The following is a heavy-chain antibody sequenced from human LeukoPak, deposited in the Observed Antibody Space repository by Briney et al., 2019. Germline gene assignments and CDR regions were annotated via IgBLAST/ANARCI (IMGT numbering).Heavy chain of an antibody. CDR3: AHRRMVRGVISPADDAFDI. J-gene: IGHJ3*02. Sequence: SVRTLVKPTQTLTLTCTFSGFSLSTSGVGVGWIRQPPGKALEWLALIYWDDDKRYSPSLKSRLTITKDTSKNQVVLTMTNMDPVDTATYYCAHRRMVRGVISPADDAFDIWGQGTMVTVSS. CDR1: GFSLSTSGVG. V-gene: IGHV2-5*02. D-gene: IGHD3-10*01. CDR2: IYWDDDK.